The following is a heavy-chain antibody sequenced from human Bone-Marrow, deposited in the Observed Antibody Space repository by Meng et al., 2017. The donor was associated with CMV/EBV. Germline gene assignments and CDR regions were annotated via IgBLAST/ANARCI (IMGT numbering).Heavy chain of an antibody. CDR1: GFTFSSYA. CDR3: AKWDLYYGGYTEDDY. J-gene: IGHJ4*02. D-gene: IGHD5-12*01. CDR2: ITSHGGST. V-gene: IGHV3-64*02. Sequence: GGSLRLSCAASGFTFSSYAMHWVRQAPGKGLEYVSAITSHGGSTSYAESVKGRFTISRDNSKNTLYLQMGRLRAEDTAVYYCAKWDLYYGGYTEDDYWGQGTLVTVSS.